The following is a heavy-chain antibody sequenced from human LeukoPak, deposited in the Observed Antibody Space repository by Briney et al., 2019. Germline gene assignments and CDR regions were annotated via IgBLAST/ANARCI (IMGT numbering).Heavy chain of an antibody. CDR2: ISGSGGST. Sequence: PGGSLRLSCAASGFTFSSYAMSWVRQAPGKGLEWVSAISGSGGSTYYADSVKGRFTISRDNSKNTLYLQMNSLRAEDTAVYYCAKGSRLYDIRAALDYWGQGTLVTVSS. J-gene: IGHJ4*02. D-gene: IGHD3-9*01. CDR3: AKGSRLYDIRAALDY. V-gene: IGHV3-23*01. CDR1: GFTFSSYA.